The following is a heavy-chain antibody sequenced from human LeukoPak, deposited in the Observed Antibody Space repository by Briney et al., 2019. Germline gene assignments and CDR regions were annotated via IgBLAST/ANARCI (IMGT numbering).Heavy chain of an antibody. CDR1: GYTFTDYY. J-gene: IGHJ6*02. D-gene: IGHD3-10*02. CDR2: INPNSGGT. V-gene: IGHV1-2*04. CDR3: ARRVRTYYYYGMDV. Sequence: ASVKVSCKASGYTFTDYYMYWVRQAPGQGLEWMGWINPNSGGTNYAQKFQGWVTMTRDTSISTAYMELSRLRSDDTAVYYCARRVRTYYYYGMDVWGQGTTVTVSS.